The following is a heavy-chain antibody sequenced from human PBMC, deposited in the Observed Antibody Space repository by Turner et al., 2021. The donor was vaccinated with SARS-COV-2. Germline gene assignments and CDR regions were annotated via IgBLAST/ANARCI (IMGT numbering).Heavy chain of an antibody. CDR1: GYTLTELS. Sequence: QVQLVQSGAEVKKPGDSVKVTCKVSGYTLTELSMHWVQQAPGKGLEWMGGFDPEDGETSYAQKFQGRVTMTEETSTDTAYMELSSLRSEDTAVYYCSTCRDGYNWVAFHIWGQGTMVTVSS. D-gene: IGHD5-12*01. V-gene: IGHV1-24*01. CDR2: FDPEDGET. J-gene: IGHJ3*02. CDR3: STCRDGYNWVAFHI.